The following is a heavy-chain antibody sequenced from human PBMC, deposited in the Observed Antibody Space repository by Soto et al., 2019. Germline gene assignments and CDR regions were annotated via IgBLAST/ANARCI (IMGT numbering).Heavy chain of an antibody. V-gene: IGHV4-39*01. CDR1: GGSISSSSYY. Sequence: PSETLSLTCTVSGGSISSSSYYWGWIRQPPGKGLEWIGSIYYSGSTYYNPSLKSRVTISVDTSKNQFSLKLSSVTAADTAVYYCASITVEMATIRAPWAHSRWGQGTMVTVSS. J-gene: IGHJ3*01. CDR3: ASITVEMATIRAPWAHSR. CDR2: IYYSGST. D-gene: IGHD5-12*01.